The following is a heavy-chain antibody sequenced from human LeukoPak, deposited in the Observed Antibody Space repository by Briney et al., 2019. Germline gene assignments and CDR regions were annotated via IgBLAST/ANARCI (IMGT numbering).Heavy chain of an antibody. Sequence: GASVKVSCKASGYTFTSYGISWVRQAPGQGLEWMGWVSAYNGNTNYAQRFQGRVTMTTDTSTTTAYMELRSLRSDDTAVYYCARVDLAWSDTSGYYRDWFDPWDQGTLVTASS. V-gene: IGHV1-18*01. CDR1: GYTFTSYG. J-gene: IGHJ5*02. D-gene: IGHD3-22*01. CDR3: ARVDLAWSDTSGYYRDWFDP. CDR2: VSAYNGNT.